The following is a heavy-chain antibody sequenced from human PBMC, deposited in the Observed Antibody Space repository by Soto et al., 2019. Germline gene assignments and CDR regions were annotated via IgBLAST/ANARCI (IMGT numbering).Heavy chain of an antibody. CDR3: ANDSGEPHDPPLYNWFDP. Sequence: QVQLVESGGGVVQPGRSLRLSCAASGLTFSNYGFHWVRQAPGKGLEWVAVISYDGSHKYYTDSVKGRFTISRDNSKNTVSLQMNNLGPDDTAVYYCANDSGEPHDPPLYNWFDPWGRGTLVTVSS. CDR2: ISYDGSHK. CDR1: GLTFSNYG. J-gene: IGHJ5*02. V-gene: IGHV3-30*18. D-gene: IGHD3-10*01.